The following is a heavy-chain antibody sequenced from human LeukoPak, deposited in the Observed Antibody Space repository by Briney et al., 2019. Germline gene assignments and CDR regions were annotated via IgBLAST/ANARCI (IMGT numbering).Heavy chain of an antibody. CDR3: AKVMDRDIVATIRLGSQYYFDY. CDR2: IRSDGSNK. D-gene: IGHD5-12*01. Sequence: GGSLRLSCAASGFSLSSYGMHWVRQAPGKGLEWVAFIRSDGSNKYYADSVKGRFTISRDNSKNTLYLQLNSLRAEDTAVYYCAKVMDRDIVATIRLGSQYYFDYWGQGTLVTVSS. V-gene: IGHV3-30*02. CDR1: GFSLSSYG. J-gene: IGHJ4*02.